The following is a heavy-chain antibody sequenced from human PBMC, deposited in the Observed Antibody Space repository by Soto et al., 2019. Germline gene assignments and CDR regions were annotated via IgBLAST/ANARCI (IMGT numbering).Heavy chain of an antibody. V-gene: IGHV1-2*02. CDR2: IDPKSGGT. D-gene: IGHD5-12*01. CDR1: GPTCIAYY. J-gene: IGHJ4*02. Sequence: QLVQSGAEVKKPWASVRVSCKTFGPTCIAYYIHWVRQAPGQGLEWMGWIDPKSGGTTYEQKFLGRVTMTRDTSISTAYMDLNRLTSDDTAVYYCARVSVDVPEWGQGTLITVSS. CDR3: ARVSVDVPE.